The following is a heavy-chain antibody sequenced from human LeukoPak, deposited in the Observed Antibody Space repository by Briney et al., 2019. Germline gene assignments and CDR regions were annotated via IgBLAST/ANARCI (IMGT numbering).Heavy chain of an antibody. CDR2: IYTSGST. J-gene: IGHJ4*02. CDR1: GGSISSHY. CDR3: ASYCSSTSCYAGGGNY. D-gene: IGHD2-2*01. Sequence: SETLSLTCTVSGGSISSHYWSWIRQPAGKGLEWIGRIYTSGSTNYNPSLKSRVTMSVDTSKNQFSLKLSSVTAADTAVYYCASYCSSTSCYAGGGNYWGQGTLVTVSS. V-gene: IGHV4-4*07.